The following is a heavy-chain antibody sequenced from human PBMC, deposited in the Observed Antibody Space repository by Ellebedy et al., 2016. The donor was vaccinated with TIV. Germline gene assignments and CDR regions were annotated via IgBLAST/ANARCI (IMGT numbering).Heavy chain of an antibody. CDR1: GFTFSSYS. CDR3: ASSLVRGGYYYYGMDV. Sequence: GGSLRLSCAASGFTFSSYSMNWVRQAPGKGLEWVSYISSSGSTIYYADSVKGRFTISRDNAKNSLYLQMNSLRAEDTAVYYCASSLVRGGYYYYGMDVWGQGTTVTVSS. J-gene: IGHJ6*02. V-gene: IGHV3-48*04. CDR2: ISSSGSTI. D-gene: IGHD3-10*01.